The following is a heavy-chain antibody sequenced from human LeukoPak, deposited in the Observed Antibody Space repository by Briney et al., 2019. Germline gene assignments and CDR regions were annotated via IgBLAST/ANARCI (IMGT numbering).Heavy chain of an antibody. Sequence: EGSLRLSCAASGFTFGIYWMAWVRQAPGKGLEWVANIKRDGSEKYYVDSVKGRFTISRDNAKNTLDLEMNSLRAEDTAVYYCARVQEQQLVLYAFDIWGQGTMVTVSS. D-gene: IGHD6-13*01. CDR1: GFTFGIYW. CDR2: IKRDGSEK. V-gene: IGHV3-7*04. CDR3: ARVQEQQLVLYAFDI. J-gene: IGHJ3*02.